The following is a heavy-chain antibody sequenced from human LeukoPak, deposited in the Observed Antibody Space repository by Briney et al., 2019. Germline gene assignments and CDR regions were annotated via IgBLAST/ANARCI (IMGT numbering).Heavy chain of an antibody. CDR3: AWPRSYGSGSSPFDY. CDR2: IDLGDSDT. CDR1: GYSFTSYW. J-gene: IGHJ4*02. D-gene: IGHD3-10*01. Sequence: GGSLKISGKGSGYSFTSYWIGWVRQMPGKGLEWMGIIDLGDSDTRYSPSFQGQVTISADKSISAAYLQWSSLKASDTAMYYCAWPRSYGSGSSPFDYWGQGTLVTVSS. V-gene: IGHV5-51*01.